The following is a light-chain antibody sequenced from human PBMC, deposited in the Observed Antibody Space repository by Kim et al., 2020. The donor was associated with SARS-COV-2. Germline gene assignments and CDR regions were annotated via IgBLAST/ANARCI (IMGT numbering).Light chain of an antibody. CDR3: QQCKGAPWT. J-gene: IGKJ1*01. CDR1: QGISNY. V-gene: IGKV1-27*01. Sequence: ASVEDRVTITCLASQGISNYLAWYQQKPGKVPKLLIYAASALRSGVPSRFSGSGSGTDFTLTITSLQPEDVAVYYCQQCKGAPWTFGHGTKVDIK. CDR2: AAS.